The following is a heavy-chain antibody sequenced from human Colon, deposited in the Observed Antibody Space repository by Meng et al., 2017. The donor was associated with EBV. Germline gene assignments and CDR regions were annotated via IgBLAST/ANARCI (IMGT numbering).Heavy chain of an antibody. D-gene: IGHD3-22*01. CDR3: ARVTGKIYYDGSGYPEAFDY. V-gene: IGHV4-30-4*01. J-gene: IGHJ4*02. CDR2: IYYSGSR. CDR1: VDSSISTDYY. Sequence: QVQLQESGPGLVKPSQTLSLTCTFSVDSSISTDYYWSWVRQPPGKGLEWIGYIYYSGSRYYNPSLKSRVTISVDTSKNQFSLKLSSVTAADTAVYYCARVTGKIYYDGSGYPEAFDYWGPGTMVTVSS.